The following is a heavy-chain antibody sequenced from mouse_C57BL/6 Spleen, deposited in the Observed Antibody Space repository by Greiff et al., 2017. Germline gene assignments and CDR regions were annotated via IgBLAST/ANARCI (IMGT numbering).Heavy chain of an antibody. CDR1: GYSITSGYD. V-gene: IGHV3-1*01. J-gene: IGHJ2*01. CDR3: ARGDYDYGGDYFDY. D-gene: IGHD2-4*01. CDR2: ISYSGST. Sequence: EVKLMESGPGMVKPSQSLSLTCTVTGYSITSGYDWHWIRHFPGNKLEWMGYISYSGSTNYNPSLKSRISITHDTSKNHFFLKLNSVTTEDTATYYCARGDYDYGGDYFDYWGQGTTLTVSS.